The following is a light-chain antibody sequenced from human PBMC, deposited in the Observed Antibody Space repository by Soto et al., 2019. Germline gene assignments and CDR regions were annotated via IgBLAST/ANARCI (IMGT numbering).Light chain of an antibody. CDR3: QQYASSPRT. J-gene: IGKJ1*01. V-gene: IGKV3-20*01. CDR2: AAS. Sequence: EIVLTQSPGTLSLSPGERGTLSCRASQSVSSNYLAWYQQKPGQAPRLLIYAASSRATGIPDRFSGSGPGTDFTLTISRLEPEDFAMYYCQQYASSPRTFGQGTRVEIK. CDR1: QSVSSNY.